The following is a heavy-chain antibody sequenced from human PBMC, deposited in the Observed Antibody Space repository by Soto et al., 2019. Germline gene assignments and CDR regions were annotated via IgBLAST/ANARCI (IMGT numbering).Heavy chain of an antibody. CDR3: AREGGESSDGLYYLDS. Sequence: SETLSLTCTVSGGSTSSDNYWSWIRQPPGKGLEWIGHIYYSGNTDYNPSLKSRLAISIDTSKNQFSLKLSSVTAADTAVYFCAREGGESSDGLYYLDSWGQGSLVTVSS. J-gene: IGHJ4*02. CDR1: GGSTSSDNY. V-gene: IGHV4-30-4*01. CDR2: IYYSGNT. D-gene: IGHD3-16*01.